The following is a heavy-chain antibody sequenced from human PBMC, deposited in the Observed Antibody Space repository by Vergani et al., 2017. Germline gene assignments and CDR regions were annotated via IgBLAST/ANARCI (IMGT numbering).Heavy chain of an antibody. CDR3: AREIRDGYTHDY. Sequence: QVQLVQSGAEVKKPGASVKVSCKASGYTFTSYAMHWVRQAPGQRLEWMGWINTGNGNTKYSQKFQGRVTITRDTSASTAYMELSSLRSEDTAVYYCAREIRDGYTHDYWGQGTLVTVSS. CDR1: GYTFTSYA. CDR2: INTGNGNT. J-gene: IGHJ4*02. V-gene: IGHV1-3*04. D-gene: IGHD5-24*01.